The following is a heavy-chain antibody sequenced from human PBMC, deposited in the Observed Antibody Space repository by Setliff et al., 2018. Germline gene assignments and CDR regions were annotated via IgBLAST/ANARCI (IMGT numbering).Heavy chain of an antibody. J-gene: IGHJ3*02. V-gene: IGHV4-61*10. CDR1: GGSVGNSYYY. CDR3: ARGPGAATGEGFDI. D-gene: IGHD7-27*01. CDR2: MYGNS. Sequence: PSETLSLTCTVSGGSVGNSYYYWNWIRQPAGKGLEWIGRMYGNSNYNPSLKSRVTMSIDTSKNKFSLKLSSVTAADTAVYYCARGPGAATGEGFDIWGQGTMVTVSS.